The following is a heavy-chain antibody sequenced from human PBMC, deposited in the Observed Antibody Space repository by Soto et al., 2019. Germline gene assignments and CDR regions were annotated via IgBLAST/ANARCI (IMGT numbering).Heavy chain of an antibody. CDR3: ARAPYCSGGSCYPSISDY. Sequence: QVQLVQSGAEVKKPGASVKVSCKASGYTFTSYGISWVRQAPGQGLEWMGWISAYNGNTNYAQKLQGRVTMTTDTSTSTAYRELRSLRSDDTAVYYCARAPYCSGGSCYPSISDYWGQGTLVTVSS. V-gene: IGHV1-18*01. CDR1: GYTFTSYG. J-gene: IGHJ4*02. CDR2: ISAYNGNT. D-gene: IGHD2-15*01.